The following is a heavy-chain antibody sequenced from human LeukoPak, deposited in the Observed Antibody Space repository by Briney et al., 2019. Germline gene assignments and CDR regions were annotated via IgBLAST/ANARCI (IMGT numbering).Heavy chain of an antibody. J-gene: IGHJ4*02. CDR1: GGSLSSGSYY. Sequence: SQTLSLTCTVSGGSLSSGSYYWSWIRQPAGKGLEWIGRIYTSGSTNYNPSLKSRVTISVDTSKNQFSLKLSSVTAADTAVYYCARESIGYSYGFDYWGQGTLVTVSS. CDR3: ARESIGYSYGFDY. V-gene: IGHV4-61*02. D-gene: IGHD5-18*01. CDR2: IYTSGST.